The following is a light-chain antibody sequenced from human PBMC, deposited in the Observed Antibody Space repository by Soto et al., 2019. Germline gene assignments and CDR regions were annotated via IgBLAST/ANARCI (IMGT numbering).Light chain of an antibody. J-gene: IGLJ2*01. Sequence: QSVLTQPPSVSGTPGQRFTISCSGGTSNIGSNTVNWYQQLQGTAPHLLMFLNNHRPSGVPDRFSAYKSGSSASLAISGLQYEDEAGYYCAAWDDRLNVVVFGGGTKGTAL. CDR2: LNN. CDR3: AAWDDRLNVVV. V-gene: IGLV1-44*01. CDR1: TSNIGSNT.